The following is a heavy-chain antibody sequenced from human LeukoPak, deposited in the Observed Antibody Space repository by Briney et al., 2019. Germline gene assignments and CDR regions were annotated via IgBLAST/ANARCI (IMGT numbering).Heavy chain of an antibody. V-gene: IGHV1-69*04. CDR2: IIPILGIA. CDR3: ARSDSSSRGNYYYYYGMDV. Sequence: GASVKVSCKASGGTFSSYAISWVRQAPGQGLEWIGRIIPILGIANYAQKFQGRVTITADKSTSTVYMELSSLRSEDTAVYYCARSDSSSRGNYYYYYGMDVWGQGTTVTVSS. D-gene: IGHD6-13*01. CDR1: GGTFSSYA. J-gene: IGHJ6*02.